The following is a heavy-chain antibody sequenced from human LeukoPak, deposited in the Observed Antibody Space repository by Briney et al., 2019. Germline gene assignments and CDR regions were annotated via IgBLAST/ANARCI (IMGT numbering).Heavy chain of an antibody. D-gene: IGHD2-2*01. J-gene: IGHJ6*03. CDR2: IWYDGSNK. Sequence: GGSLRLSCAASGFTFSSYGMHWVRQAPGKGLEWVAVIWYDGSNKYYADSVKGRFTISRDNSKSTLYLQMNSLRAEDTAVYYCARVVGREVPAAMPGAYYYMDVWGKGTTVTVSS. V-gene: IGHV3-33*01. CDR1: GFTFSSYG. CDR3: ARVVGREVPAAMPGAYYYMDV.